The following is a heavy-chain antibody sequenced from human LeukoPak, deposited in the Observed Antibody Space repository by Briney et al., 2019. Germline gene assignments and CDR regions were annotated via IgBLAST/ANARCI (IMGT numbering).Heavy chain of an antibody. Sequence: GGSLRLSCAASGFAFSSYSMNWVRQAPGKGLEWVSSISSSSSYIYYADSVEGRFTISRDNAKNSLYLQMNSLRAEDTAVYYCARDIRGSYFGFDYWGQGTLVTVSS. D-gene: IGHD1-26*01. CDR1: GFAFSSYS. CDR2: ISSSSSYI. CDR3: ARDIRGSYFGFDY. V-gene: IGHV3-21*01. J-gene: IGHJ4*02.